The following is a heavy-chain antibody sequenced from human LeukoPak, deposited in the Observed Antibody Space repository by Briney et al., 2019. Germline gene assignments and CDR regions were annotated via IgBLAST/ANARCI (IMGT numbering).Heavy chain of an antibody. CDR2: IKSKTDGGTT. J-gene: IGHJ4*02. V-gene: IGHV3-15*01. D-gene: IGHD2-2*01. CDR1: GFTFSNAW. Sequence: GSLRLSCAAFGFTFSNAWMSWVRQAPGKGLEWVGRIKSKTDGGTTDYAAPVKARFTISRDDSKNTLYLQMNSLKTEDTAVYYCTVEYCSSTSCGDYWGQGTLVTVSS. CDR3: TVEYCSSTSCGDY.